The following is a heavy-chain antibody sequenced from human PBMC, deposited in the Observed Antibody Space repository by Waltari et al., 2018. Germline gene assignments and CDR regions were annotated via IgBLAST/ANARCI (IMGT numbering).Heavy chain of an antibody. V-gene: IGHV3-23*01. CDR1: GFPFSTYT. Sequence: EMQLLESGGALVQPGGSLRLSCAASGFPFSTYTMNWVRQAPGQGREWVAVMTASVLMDYGDSVKGRFTISRDNSKNTLYLQMYRLRVEDTARYYCAKDEGARLAPTFGMDAWGQGTTVIVSS. D-gene: IGHD6-6*01. J-gene: IGHJ6*02. CDR3: AKDEGARLAPTFGMDA. CDR2: MTASVLM.